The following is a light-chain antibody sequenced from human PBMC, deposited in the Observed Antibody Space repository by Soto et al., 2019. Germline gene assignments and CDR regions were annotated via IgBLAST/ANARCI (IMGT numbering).Light chain of an antibody. J-gene: IGKJ1*01. V-gene: IGKV1-5*01. CDR1: QSISRW. Sequence: DIQMTQSPSTLSASVGDRVTITCRSSQSISRWLAWHQQKPGKAPTVLIYDASILQNGVPSRFSGSGSGTDFTLTISSLQPEDFASYYCQQGNIFPWTFGQGTKVDIK. CDR2: DAS. CDR3: QQGNIFPWT.